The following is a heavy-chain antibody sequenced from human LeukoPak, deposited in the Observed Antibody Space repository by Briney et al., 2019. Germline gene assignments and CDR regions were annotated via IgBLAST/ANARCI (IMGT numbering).Heavy chain of an antibody. CDR1: GGSFSDYY. D-gene: IGHD5-12*01. J-gene: IGHJ4*02. CDR3: ARVGGYEETIDY. Sequence: SETLSLTCAVYGGSFSDYYWSWIRQPPGKGLEWIGEINHSGSTNYNPSLKSRVTISVDTSKNQFSLKLSSVTAADTAVYYCARVGGYEETIDYWGQGTLVTVSS. CDR2: INHSGST. V-gene: IGHV4-34*01.